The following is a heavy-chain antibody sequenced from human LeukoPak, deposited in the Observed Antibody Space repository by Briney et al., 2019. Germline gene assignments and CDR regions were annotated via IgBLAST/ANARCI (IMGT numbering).Heavy chain of an antibody. J-gene: IGHJ4*02. CDR1: GYSFTTYW. CDR3: ARHFSVDSTSSHFDY. Sequence: GESLKISCKASGYSFTTYWIGWVRQLPGKGLEWMGFIYPGESQIRYSPSFQGQVTISADKSISTACLQWSSLKASDTAMYYCARHFSVDSTSSHFDYWGQGTWVTVSS. D-gene: IGHD2-2*01. CDR2: IYPGESQI. V-gene: IGHV5-51*01.